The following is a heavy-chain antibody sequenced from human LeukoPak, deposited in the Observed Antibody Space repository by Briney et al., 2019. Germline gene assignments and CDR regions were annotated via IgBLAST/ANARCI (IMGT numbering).Heavy chain of an antibody. CDR3: ARDAGADFWSGYNKNYYYYYMDV. J-gene: IGHJ6*03. Sequence: GRSLRLSCAASGFTFSSYAMHWVRQAPGKGLEWVAVISYDGSNKYYADSVKGRFTISRDNSKNTLYLQMNSLRAEDTAVYYCARDAGADFWSGYNKNYYYYYMDVWGKGTTVTVSS. V-gene: IGHV3-30*01. CDR2: ISYDGSNK. D-gene: IGHD3-3*01. CDR1: GFTFSSYA.